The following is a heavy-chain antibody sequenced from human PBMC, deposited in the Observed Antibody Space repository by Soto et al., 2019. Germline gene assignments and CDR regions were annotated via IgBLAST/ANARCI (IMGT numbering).Heavy chain of an antibody. CDR2: IVGSGGST. D-gene: IGHD5-18*01. Sequence: GGSLRLCCAASGFTFSSYAMRWVRHAPGRGLEWVSAIVGSGGSTNYADSVKGRFTISRDNSKNTLYLQMNSLRAEDTAVYYCAKDSHTHTHSYGDCWGQGTLVTVSS. J-gene: IGHJ4*02. V-gene: IGHV3-23*01. CDR3: AKDSHTHTHSYGDC. CDR1: GFTFSSYA.